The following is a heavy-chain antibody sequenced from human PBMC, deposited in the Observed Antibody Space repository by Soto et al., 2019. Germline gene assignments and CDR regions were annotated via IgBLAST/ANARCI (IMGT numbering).Heavy chain of an antibody. CDR3: AATYDFADYRFDC. D-gene: IGHD4-17*01. J-gene: IGHJ4*02. Sequence: PGGSLRLSCSASGFTFSSYAMHWVRQAPGKGLEYVSAISSNGGSTYYADSVKGRFTISRDNSKNTLYLQMSSLRAEDTAVYYCAATYDFADYRFDCWGQGTLVTVSS. CDR2: ISSNGGST. V-gene: IGHV3-64D*06. CDR1: GFTFSSYA.